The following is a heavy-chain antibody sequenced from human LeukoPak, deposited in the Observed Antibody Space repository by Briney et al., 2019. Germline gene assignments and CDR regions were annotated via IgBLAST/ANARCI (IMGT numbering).Heavy chain of an antibody. D-gene: IGHD1-26*01. Sequence: GGPLRLSCAASGFTFSFYGMNWVRQAPGKGLEWVSVIYSGGSTYYADSVKGRFTISRDNSKNTLYLQMNSLRAEDTAVYYCARDEWVTGSHGDWGQGTLVTVSS. V-gene: IGHV3-66*01. J-gene: IGHJ4*02. CDR3: ARDEWVTGSHGD. CDR2: IYSGGST. CDR1: GFTFSFYG.